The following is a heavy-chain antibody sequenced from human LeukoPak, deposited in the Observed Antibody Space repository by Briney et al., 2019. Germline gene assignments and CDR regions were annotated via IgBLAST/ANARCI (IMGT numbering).Heavy chain of an antibody. CDR2: INHSGST. CDR1: GGSFSGYY. Sequence: SETLSLTCAVYGGSFSGYYWSWIRQPPGKGLEWIGEINHSGSTNYNPSLKSRVTISVDTSKNQFSLKLSSMTAADTAVYYCAEGNHYYDSSGYYASWFDPWGHGTLVTVSS. CDR3: AEGNHYYDSSGYYASWFDP. J-gene: IGHJ5*02. D-gene: IGHD3-22*01. V-gene: IGHV4-34*01.